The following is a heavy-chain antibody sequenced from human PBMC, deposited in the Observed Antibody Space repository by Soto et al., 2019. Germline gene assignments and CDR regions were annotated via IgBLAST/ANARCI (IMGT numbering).Heavy chain of an antibody. CDR1: GYTFTGYY. J-gene: IGHJ6*02. CDR2: INPNSGGT. V-gene: IGHV1-2*04. D-gene: IGHD1-26*01. CDR3: ARDLGYSGSYRYYYYYGMDV. Sequence: ASVKVSCKASGYTFTGYYMHWVRQAPGQGLEWMGWINPNSGGTNYAQKFQGWVTMTRDTSISTAYMELSRLRSDDTAVYYCARDLGYSGSYRYYYYYGMDVWGQGTTVTV.